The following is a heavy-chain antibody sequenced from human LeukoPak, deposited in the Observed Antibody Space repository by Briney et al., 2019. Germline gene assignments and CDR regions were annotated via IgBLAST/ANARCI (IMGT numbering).Heavy chain of an antibody. Sequence: SETLSLTCTVSGGSISSYYWSWIRQPPGKGPEWIGYIYYSGSTNYNPSLKSRVTISVDTSKNQFSLKLSSVTAADTAVYYCARGYGDYGLVWFDPWGQGTLVTVSS. D-gene: IGHD4-17*01. CDR2: IYYSGST. V-gene: IGHV4-59*01. J-gene: IGHJ5*02. CDR3: ARGYGDYGLVWFDP. CDR1: GGSISSYY.